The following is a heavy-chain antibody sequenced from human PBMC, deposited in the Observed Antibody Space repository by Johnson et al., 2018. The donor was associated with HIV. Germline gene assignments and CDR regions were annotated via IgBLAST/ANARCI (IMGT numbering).Heavy chain of an antibody. CDR1: GLNFSDYS. V-gene: IGHV3-30*04. Sequence: QVQLVESGGGVVQPGRSMRLSCAASGLNFSDYSMHWVRQAPGKGLEWVAVISFDGSTKYYADSVKGRLTISRDNSNNTLYLQMNSLRVEDTAVYYCAPIAAHHDAFDIWGQGTMVTVSS. CDR2: ISFDGSTK. J-gene: IGHJ3*02. D-gene: IGHD6-6*01. CDR3: APIAAHHDAFDI.